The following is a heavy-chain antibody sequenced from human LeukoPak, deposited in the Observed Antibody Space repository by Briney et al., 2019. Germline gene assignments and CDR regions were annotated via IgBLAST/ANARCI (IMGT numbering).Heavy chain of an antibody. Sequence: GGSLRLSCAASGFTFSSYSMNWVHQAPGKGLEWVAYTSSDERNIKYADSVKGRFTISRDNSKRTLYLQMNGLRADDTAVYYCAKDGSWSYTDWGQGTLVTVSS. CDR1: GFTFSSYS. V-gene: IGHV3-30*02. CDR2: TSSDERNI. CDR3: AKDGSWSYTD. J-gene: IGHJ4*02. D-gene: IGHD3-10*01.